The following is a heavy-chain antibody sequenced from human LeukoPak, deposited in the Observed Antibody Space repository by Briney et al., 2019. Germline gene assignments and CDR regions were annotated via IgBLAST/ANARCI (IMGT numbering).Heavy chain of an antibody. J-gene: IGHJ4*02. CDR2: ISSSSSTI. Sequence: GGSLRLSCAASGFTFSSYSMNWVRQAPGKGLEWVSYISSSSSTIYYADSVKGRFTISRDNAKNSLYLQMNSLRAEDTAVYYCAREWSGLRRGPLDYWGQGTLVTVSS. V-gene: IGHV3-48*01. CDR3: AREWSGLRRGPLDY. CDR1: GFTFSSYS. D-gene: IGHD3-3*01.